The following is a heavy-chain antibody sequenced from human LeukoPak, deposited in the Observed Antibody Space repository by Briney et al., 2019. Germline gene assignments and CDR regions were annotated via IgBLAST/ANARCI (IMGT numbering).Heavy chain of an antibody. CDR3: ARDNGDNPGAFDY. CDR2: ISSSGSFK. Sequence: GGSLRLSCAASGFTFSTYSIHWVRQAPGRGLEWVSSISSSGSFKYYADSVRGRFTISRDNAKNSLYLQMNSLGAEDTAVYYCARDNGDNPGAFDYWGQGTLVTVSS. J-gene: IGHJ4*02. CDR1: GFTFSTYS. V-gene: IGHV3-21*01. D-gene: IGHD4-23*01.